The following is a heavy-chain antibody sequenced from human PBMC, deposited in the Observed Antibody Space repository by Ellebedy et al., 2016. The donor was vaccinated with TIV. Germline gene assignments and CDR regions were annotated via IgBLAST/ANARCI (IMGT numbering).Heavy chain of an antibody. CDR1: GFTFSSYG. V-gene: IGHV3-33*06. D-gene: IGHD2-8*01. CDR2: IWYDGSNK. CDR3: AKVCGYCTNDGEY. J-gene: IGHJ4*02. Sequence: GESLKISCAASGFTFSSYGMHWVRQAPGKGLEWVAVIWYDGSNKYYADSVKGRFTISRDNSKNTLYLQMNSLRAEDTAVYYCAKVCGYCTNDGEYWGQGTLVTVSS.